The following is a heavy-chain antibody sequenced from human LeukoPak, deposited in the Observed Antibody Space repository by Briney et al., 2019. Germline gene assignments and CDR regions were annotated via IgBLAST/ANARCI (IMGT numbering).Heavy chain of an antibody. J-gene: IGHJ5*02. V-gene: IGHV4-30-4*01. CDR3: ARGTRITIFGVVTISNWFDP. D-gene: IGHD3-3*01. Sequence: SETLSLTCTVSGGSISSGDYYWNWIRQPPGKGLEWIGYIYYSGSTYYNPSLKSRVTISVDTSKNQFSLKLSSVTAADTAVYYCARGTRITIFGVVTISNWFDPWGQGTLVTVSS. CDR1: GGSISSGDYY. CDR2: IYYSGST.